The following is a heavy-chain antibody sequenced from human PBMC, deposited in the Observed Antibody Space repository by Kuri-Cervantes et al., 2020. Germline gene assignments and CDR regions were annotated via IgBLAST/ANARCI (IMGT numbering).Heavy chain of an antibody. J-gene: IGHJ4*02. CDR2: ASSDGTTK. D-gene: IGHD3-9*01. CDR3: ARDLYAGYDILTGRFDY. V-gene: IGHV3-30-3*01. Sequence: GESLKISCAASGFTFNNRIMHWVRQAPGKGLEWVAVASSDGTTKAYADSVKGRFTISKDNSKNTLSLQLDSLRDDDTAVYYCARDLYAGYDILTGRFDYWAREPWSPSPQ. CDR1: GFTFNNRI.